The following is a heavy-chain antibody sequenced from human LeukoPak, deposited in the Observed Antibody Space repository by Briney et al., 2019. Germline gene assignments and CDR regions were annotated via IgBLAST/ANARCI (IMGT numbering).Heavy chain of an antibody. D-gene: IGHD6-19*01. CDR3: ARGTPRYSSGWYGNWFDP. CDR2: IIPIFGTA. Sequence: SVKVSCKASGGTFSSYAISWVRQAPGQGLEWMGGIIPIFGTANYAQKFQGRVTITADESTSTAHMEPSSLRSEDTAVYYCARGTPRYSSGWYGNWFDPWGQGTLVTVSS. CDR1: GGTFSSYA. J-gene: IGHJ5*02. V-gene: IGHV1-69*13.